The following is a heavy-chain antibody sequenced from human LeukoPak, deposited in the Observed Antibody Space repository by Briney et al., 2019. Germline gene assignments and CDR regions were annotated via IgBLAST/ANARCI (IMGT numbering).Heavy chain of an antibody. V-gene: IGHV3-48*03. Sequence: GGSLRLSCAASGFTFSSYEMNWVRQAPGKGLEWVSYISSSGSTIYYADSVKGRFTISRDNAKNSLYLQMNSLRAEDTAVYYCARPWGYDSSGYYAYYYYMDVWGKGTTVTISS. CDR3: ARPWGYDSSGYYAYYYYMDV. CDR2: ISSSGSTI. CDR1: GFTFSSYE. J-gene: IGHJ6*03. D-gene: IGHD3-22*01.